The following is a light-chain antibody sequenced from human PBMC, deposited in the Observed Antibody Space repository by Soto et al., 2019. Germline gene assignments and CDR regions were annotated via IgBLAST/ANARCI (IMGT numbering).Light chain of an antibody. Sequence: QSVLTQSPSASASPGQRITISCSGSSSNIGSNYVYWYQQFPGMAPKLLIYRNGQRPSGVPDRFSALKYGTTASLAIAGLRPEDEGDYYCAAWDASLSGPVFGGGTKLTVL. V-gene: IGLV1-47*01. CDR1: SSNIGSNY. CDR2: RNG. CDR3: AAWDASLSGPV. J-gene: IGLJ3*02.